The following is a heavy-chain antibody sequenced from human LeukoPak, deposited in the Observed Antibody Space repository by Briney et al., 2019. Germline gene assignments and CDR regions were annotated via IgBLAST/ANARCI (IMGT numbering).Heavy chain of an antibody. V-gene: IGHV1-24*01. CDR3: TQTSGSYSGDIRWFDP. D-gene: IGHD1-26*01. CDR1: GYTLTELS. Sequence: ASVKVSCKVSGYTLTELSMHWVRQAPGKGLEWMGGFDPEDGETIYAQKFQGRVTMTEDTSTDTAYMELSSLRSEDTAVYYCTQTSGSYSGDIRWFDPWGQGTLVTVSS. CDR2: FDPEDGET. J-gene: IGHJ5*02.